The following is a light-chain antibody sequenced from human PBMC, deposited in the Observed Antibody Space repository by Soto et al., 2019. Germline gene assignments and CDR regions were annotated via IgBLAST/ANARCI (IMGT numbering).Light chain of an antibody. CDR3: QQYKSFALT. J-gene: IGKJ4*01. CDR1: QSIESW. CDR2: KTS. Sequence: DIQLNQPPSTMSAYVGDRGTITCRASQSIESWLAWYQQKPGKAPKLLIYKTSNLESGVPSRFSGSGSGTEFSLTICSLQPEDFATYYCQQYKSFALTSGGGTKVDIK. V-gene: IGKV1-5*03.